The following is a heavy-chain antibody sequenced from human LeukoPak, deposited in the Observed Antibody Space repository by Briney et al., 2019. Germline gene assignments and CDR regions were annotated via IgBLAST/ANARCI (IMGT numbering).Heavy chain of an antibody. D-gene: IGHD2-8*01. V-gene: IGHV3-20*04. Sequence: GFLRLSCEASGFTFDDYGMSWVRQPPGKGLEWVSGINRNGGSTDYADSVKGRFTISRDNAKNSHFLQMNSLRVEDTALYYCARGFRNGPFDCWGQGTLVTVSS. CDR2: INRNGGST. J-gene: IGHJ4*02. CDR1: GFTFDDYG. CDR3: ARGFRNGPFDC.